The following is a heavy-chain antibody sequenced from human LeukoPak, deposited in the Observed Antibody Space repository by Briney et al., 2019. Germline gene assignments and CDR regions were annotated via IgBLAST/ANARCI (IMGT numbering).Heavy chain of an antibody. CDR1: GFTFSRYW. D-gene: IGHD5-24*01. J-gene: IGHJ4*02. Sequence: GGSLRLSCAASGFTFSRYWMHWVRQAPGKGLAWVSRINTDGSSTSYADSVKGRFTISRDNAKNTLYLQMNSLRAEDTAVYYCARSEIYYFDYWGQGTLVTVSS. CDR2: INTDGSST. CDR3: ARSEIYYFDY. V-gene: IGHV3-74*01.